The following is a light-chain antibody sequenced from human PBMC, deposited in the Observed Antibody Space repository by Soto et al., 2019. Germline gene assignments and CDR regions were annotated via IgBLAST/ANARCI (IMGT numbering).Light chain of an antibody. Sequence: QSALTQPASVSGSPGQSNTISCTGTSSDVGGYNYVSWYQHHPGKAPKLMIYDVSNQPSGVSNRFSGSKSGNTASLTISGLQAEDEADYYCNSYTSTSTSYVFGTGTKLTVL. CDR2: DVS. CDR1: SSDVGGYNY. V-gene: IGLV2-14*03. CDR3: NSYTSTSTSYV. J-gene: IGLJ1*01.